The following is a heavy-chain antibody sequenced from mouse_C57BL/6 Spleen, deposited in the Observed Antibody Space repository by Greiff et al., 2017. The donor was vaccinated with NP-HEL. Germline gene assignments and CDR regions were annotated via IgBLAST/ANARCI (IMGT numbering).Heavy chain of an antibody. V-gene: IGHV3-6*01. Sequence: EVKVEESGPGLVKPSQSLSLTCSVTGYSITSGYYWNWIRQFPGNKLEWMGYISYDGSNNYNPSLKNRISITRDTSKNQFFLKLNSVTTEDTATYYCARRDYDGYFDVWGTGTTVTVSS. D-gene: IGHD2-4*01. CDR1: GYSITSGYY. CDR2: ISYDGSN. CDR3: ARRDYDGYFDV. J-gene: IGHJ1*03.